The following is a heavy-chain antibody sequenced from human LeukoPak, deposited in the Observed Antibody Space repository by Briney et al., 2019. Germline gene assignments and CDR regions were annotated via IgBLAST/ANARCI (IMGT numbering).Heavy chain of an antibody. J-gene: IGHJ4*02. CDR1: GFTVSSNY. V-gene: IGHV3-23*01. CDR2: ISGSGGST. Sequence: PGGSLRLSCAASGFTVSSNYMSWVRQAPGKGLEWVSAISGSGGSTYYADSVKGRFTISRDNSKNTLYLQMNSLRAEDTAVYYCAKFDSPSPPIDYWGQGTLVTVSS. D-gene: IGHD3-22*01. CDR3: AKFDSPSPPIDY.